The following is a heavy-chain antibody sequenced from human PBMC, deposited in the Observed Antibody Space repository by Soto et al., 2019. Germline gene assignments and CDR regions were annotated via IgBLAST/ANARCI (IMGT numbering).Heavy chain of an antibody. Sequence: HPGGSLRLSCSASGFSFGDYGMSWVRQAPGKGLEWVGFIRSRAYSGTTEYAASVKGRFTISRDDAKTIAYLQMNSLKTEDTAIYYCTRVRVRWESLGWFDPWGQGTLVTVSS. V-gene: IGHV3-49*04. CDR1: GFSFGDYG. D-gene: IGHD1-26*01. J-gene: IGHJ5*02. CDR2: IRSRAYSGTT. CDR3: TRVRVRWESLGWFDP.